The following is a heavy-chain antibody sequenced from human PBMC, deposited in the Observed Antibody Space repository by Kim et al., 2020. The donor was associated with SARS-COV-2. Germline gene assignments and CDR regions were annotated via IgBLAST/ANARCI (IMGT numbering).Heavy chain of an antibody. J-gene: IGHJ6*02. V-gene: IGHV3-30*18. D-gene: IGHD3-16*01. CDR1: GFTFSRYG. CDR2: ISYDGSNT. Sequence: GGSLRLSCAASGFTFSRYGIHWVRQAPGKGLEWVAIISYDGSNTNYADSVRGRFTISRDNAKNTLILQMNSLRAEDTAVYYCAKDLAIYEVFGMDVWGQGTTVTVSS. CDR3: AKDLAIYEVFGMDV.